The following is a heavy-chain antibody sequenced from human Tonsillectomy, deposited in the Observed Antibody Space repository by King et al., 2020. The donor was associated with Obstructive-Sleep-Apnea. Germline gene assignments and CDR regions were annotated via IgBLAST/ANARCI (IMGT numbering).Heavy chain of an antibody. Sequence: QLQESGPGLVKPSETLSLTCTVSGGSISSYYLSWIRQPPGKGLECIGYFYYSVSSNYNPSLKSRVTISVDTSKNQFSLKLSSVTAADTAVYYCARDEGDGYNFEGYFDYWGQGTLVTVSS. D-gene: IGHD5-24*01. CDR2: FYYSVSS. CDR1: GGSISSYY. J-gene: IGHJ4*02. CDR3: ARDEGDGYNFEGYFDY. V-gene: IGHV4-59*01.